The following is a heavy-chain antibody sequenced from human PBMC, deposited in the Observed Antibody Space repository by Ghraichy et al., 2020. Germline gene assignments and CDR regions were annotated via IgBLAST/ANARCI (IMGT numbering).Heavy chain of an antibody. Sequence: GGSLRHSCAASGFTFSTYAMNWVRQAPGKGLEWVSYISSSSSTIYYADSVKGRFTISRDNARNSLYLQMDRLRDDDTAVYYCARIGFAVWGQGTLVTVSS. D-gene: IGHD5-12*01. V-gene: IGHV3-48*02. CDR3: ARIGFAV. CDR1: GFTFSTYA. CDR2: ISSSSSTI. J-gene: IGHJ4*02.